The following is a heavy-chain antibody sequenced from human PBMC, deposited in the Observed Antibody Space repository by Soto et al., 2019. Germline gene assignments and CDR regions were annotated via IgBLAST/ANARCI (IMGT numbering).Heavy chain of an antibody. CDR3: ARSSGYVPGGY. D-gene: IGHD5-12*01. J-gene: IGHJ4*02. CDR1: GYPISSGYY. Sequence: SLTCAVSGYPISSGYYWGWIRPPPGKGLEWLGIIHHSGSTYYNPSLRSRITISVDTSKNQFSLKMPSVTAADTAVYYCARSSGYVPGGYWGQGILVTVSS. CDR2: IHHSGST. V-gene: IGHV4-38-2*01.